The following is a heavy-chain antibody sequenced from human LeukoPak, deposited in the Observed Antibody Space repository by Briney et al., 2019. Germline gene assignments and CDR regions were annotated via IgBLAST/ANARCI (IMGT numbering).Heavy chain of an antibody. CDR2: ISSSSSYI. CDR1: GFTFSSYS. Sequence: GGSLRLSCAASGFTFSSYSMNWVRQAPGKGLEWVSSISSSSSYIYYADSVKGRFTISRDNAKNSLYLQMNSLRAEDTAVYYCAREFPNWVVTHNAFDIWGQGTMVTVSS. J-gene: IGHJ3*02. D-gene: IGHD4-23*01. CDR3: AREFPNWVVTHNAFDI. V-gene: IGHV3-21*01.